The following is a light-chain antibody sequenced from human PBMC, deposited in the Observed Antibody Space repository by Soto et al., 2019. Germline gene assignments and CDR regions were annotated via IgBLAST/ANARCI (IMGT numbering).Light chain of an antibody. Sequence: QSVLTQPASVSGSPGQSITISCSGTSSDVGGYNYVFWYQHHPGKAPKLMIYDVSNRPSGVSNRFSGSKSGNTASLTISGLQAEDEADYYCSSYTSSSTYVFGTGTKFTVL. CDR1: SSDVGGYNY. CDR2: DVS. V-gene: IGLV2-14*03. J-gene: IGLJ1*01. CDR3: SSYTSSSTYV.